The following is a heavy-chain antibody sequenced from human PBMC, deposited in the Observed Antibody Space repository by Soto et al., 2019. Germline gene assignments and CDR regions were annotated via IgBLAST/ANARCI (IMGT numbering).Heavy chain of an antibody. D-gene: IGHD3-22*01. J-gene: IGHJ1*01. CDR3: ARDGDRDSSGYYPRGLGAEYFQH. V-gene: IGHV4-30-4*01. CDR1: GGSISSGDYY. Sequence: QVQLQESGPGLVKPSQTLSLTCTVSGGSISSGDYYWSWIRQPPGKGLEWIGYIYYSGSTYYNPSLKSRVTISVDTSKNQFSLKLSSVTAADTAVYYCARDGDRDSSGYYPRGLGAEYFQHWGQGTLVTVSS. CDR2: IYYSGST.